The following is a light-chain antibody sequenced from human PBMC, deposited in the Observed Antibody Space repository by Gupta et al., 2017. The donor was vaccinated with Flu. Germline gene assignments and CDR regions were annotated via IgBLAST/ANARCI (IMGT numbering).Light chain of an antibody. CDR3: QVWDSFSGV. V-gene: IGLV3-21*02. CDR1: NIGSKS. CDR2: DDS. Sequence: SYVLTQPPSVSVAPGQTARITCGGNNIGSKSVHWYQQKPGQAPVLVVYDDSDRPSGLPERFSGSNSGNTATLTISRVEAGDEADYYCQVWDSFSGVFGGGTKLTVL. J-gene: IGLJ3*02.